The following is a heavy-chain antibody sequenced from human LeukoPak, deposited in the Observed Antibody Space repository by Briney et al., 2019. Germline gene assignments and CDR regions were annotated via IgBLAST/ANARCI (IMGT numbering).Heavy chain of an antibody. CDR1: GFTFSSYG. CDR3: AKEILRGYSYGYDLWDY. Sequence: GGSLRLSCAASGFTFSSYGMHWVRQAPGKGLEWVAVISYDGSNKYYADSVKGRFTISRDNYKNTLYLQMNSLRAEDTAVYYCAKEILRGYSYGYDLWDYWGQGTLVTVSS. V-gene: IGHV3-30*18. CDR2: ISYDGSNK. J-gene: IGHJ4*02. D-gene: IGHD5-18*01.